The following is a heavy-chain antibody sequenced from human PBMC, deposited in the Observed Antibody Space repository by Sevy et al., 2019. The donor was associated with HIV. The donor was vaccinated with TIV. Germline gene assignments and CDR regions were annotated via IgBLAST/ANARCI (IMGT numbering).Heavy chain of an antibody. J-gene: IGHJ5*02. CDR3: ARGESDYIWGSYRPRNWFDP. Sequence: SETLSLTCAVYGGSFSGYYWSWIRQPPGKGLEWIGEINHSGSTNYNPSLKSRVTISVDTSKNQFSLKLSSVTAADTAVYYCARGESDYIWGSYRPRNWFDPWGQGTLVTVSS. V-gene: IGHV4-34*01. D-gene: IGHD3-16*02. CDR2: INHSGST. CDR1: GGSFSGYY.